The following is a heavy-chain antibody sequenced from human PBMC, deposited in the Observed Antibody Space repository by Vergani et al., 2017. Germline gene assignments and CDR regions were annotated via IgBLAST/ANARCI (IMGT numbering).Heavy chain of an antibody. CDR1: GFTLGDYA. CDR2: IWYDGNDK. D-gene: IGHD6-13*01. V-gene: IGHV3-33*01. CDR3: VRVRKGSSWYLDY. Sequence: VQLLESGGGLVQPGRSLRLSCSGSGFTLGDYAMTWVRQAPGKGLEWVAIIWYDGNDKYYGDSVKGRFTISRDNSKNMLYLQMNSLRVEDTAVYYCVRVRKGSSWYLDYWGQGTLVTVSS. J-gene: IGHJ4*02.